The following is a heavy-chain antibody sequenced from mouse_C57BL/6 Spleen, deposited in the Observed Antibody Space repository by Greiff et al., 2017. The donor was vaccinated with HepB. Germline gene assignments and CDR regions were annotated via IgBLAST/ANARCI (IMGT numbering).Heavy chain of an antibody. J-gene: IGHJ3*01. V-gene: IGHV1-76*01. CDR2: IYPGSGNT. CDR3: ARYPFAY. Sequence: VQLQQSGAELVRPGASVKLSCKASGYTFTDYYINWVKQRPGQGLEWIARIYPGSGNTYYNEKFKGKATLTAEKSSSTAYMQLSSLTSEDSAVYFGARYPFAYWGQGTLVTVSA. CDR1: GYTFTDYY.